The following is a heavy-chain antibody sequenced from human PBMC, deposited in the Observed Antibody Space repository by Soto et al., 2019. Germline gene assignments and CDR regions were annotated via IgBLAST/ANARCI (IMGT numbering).Heavy chain of an antibody. J-gene: IGHJ6*02. V-gene: IGHV3-21*01. CDR1: GFTFSTYS. CDR2: ITTSSSFR. D-gene: IGHD6-13*01. CDR3: AREFQTPAGTFHYYYGIDV. Sequence: PGGSLRLSCAASGFTFSTYSMNWVRQAPGKGLEWVSDITTSSSFRFYADSVKGRFTISRDDAKNSLYLQMNSLRAGDTDVYYCAREFQTPAGTFHYYYGIDVWGQGTTVTVSS.